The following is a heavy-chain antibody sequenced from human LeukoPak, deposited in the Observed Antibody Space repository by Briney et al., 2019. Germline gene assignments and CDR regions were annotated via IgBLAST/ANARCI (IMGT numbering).Heavy chain of an antibody. Sequence: SETLSLTCTVSGGSISSYYWSWIRQPAGKGLEWIGRIYTSGSTNYNPSLKSRVTMSVDTSKNQFSLKLSSVTAADTAVYFCARGPYSYDSSGAFDIWGQGTMVTVSS. CDR1: GGSISSYY. J-gene: IGHJ3*02. CDR2: IYTSGST. V-gene: IGHV4-4*07. CDR3: ARGPYSYDSSGAFDI. D-gene: IGHD3-22*01.